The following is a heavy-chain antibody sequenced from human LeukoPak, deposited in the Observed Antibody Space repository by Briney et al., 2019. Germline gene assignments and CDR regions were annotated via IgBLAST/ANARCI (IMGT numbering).Heavy chain of an antibody. V-gene: IGHV1-69*04. J-gene: IGHJ3*02. D-gene: IGHD6-19*01. Sequence: ASVKVSCKASGGTSSSYAISRVRQAPGQGLEWMGRIIPILGIANYAQKFQGRVTITADKSTSTAYMELSSLRSEDTAVYYCAKRGAVALDAFDIWGQGTMVTVSS. CDR3: AKRGAVALDAFDI. CDR2: IIPILGIA. CDR1: GGTSSSYA.